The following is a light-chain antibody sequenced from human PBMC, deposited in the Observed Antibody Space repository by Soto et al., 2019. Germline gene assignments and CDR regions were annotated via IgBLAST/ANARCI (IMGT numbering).Light chain of an antibody. CDR3: SSYTSSNTVI. CDR2: EVS. J-gene: IGLJ2*01. V-gene: IGLV2-14*01. CDR1: SSDVGGYNY. Sequence: QSVLTQPASVSGSPGQSISISCTGTSSDVGGYNYVSWYQQHPGKAPKLMIYEVSNRPSGVSNRFSGSKSGNTASLTISGLQVEDEADYYCSSYTSSNTVIFGGGTQLTVL.